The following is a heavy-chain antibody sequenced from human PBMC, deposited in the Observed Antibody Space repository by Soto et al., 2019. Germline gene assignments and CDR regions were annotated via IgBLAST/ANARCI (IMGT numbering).Heavy chain of an antibody. D-gene: IGHD6-6*01. V-gene: IGHV1-18*01. J-gene: IGHJ6*03. CDR3: ARVRQLVGYFYYYMDV. CDR2: ISAYNGNT. CDR1: GYTFTNYG. Sequence: QVQLLQSGAEVKKPGASVKVSCKASGYTFTNYGITWVRQAPGQGLVWMGWISAYNGNTHYTQRLQGRVTMTTNTSTSTAYMELRGLRSDDTAVYYGARVRQLVGYFYYYMDVWGKGTTVTVSS.